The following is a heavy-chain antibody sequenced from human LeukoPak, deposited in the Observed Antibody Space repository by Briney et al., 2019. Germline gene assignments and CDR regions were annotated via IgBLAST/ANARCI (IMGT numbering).Heavy chain of an antibody. Sequence: SETLSLTCTVSGGSISSYYWSWIRQPPGKGLEWIGYIYYSGSTNYNPSLKSRVTISVDTSKNQFSLKLSSVTAADTAVYYCARASIVRATFYDYWGQGTLVTVSS. J-gene: IGHJ4*02. V-gene: IGHV4-59*01. CDR3: ARASIVRATFYDY. D-gene: IGHD1-26*01. CDR2: IYYSGST. CDR1: GGSISSYY.